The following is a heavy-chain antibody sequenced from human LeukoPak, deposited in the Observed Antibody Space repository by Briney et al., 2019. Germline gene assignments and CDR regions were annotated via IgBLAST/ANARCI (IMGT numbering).Heavy chain of an antibody. J-gene: IGHJ4*02. CDR3: ARLSGWYWPDN. Sequence: QPGGSLRLSCTASGYTFSSHAMYWVRQAPGKGLEYVSAISSDGRITYYANSVKGRFTISRDNSKNALYLHMGSLRADDMGVYYCARLSGWYWPDNWGQGTLVTVSS. CDR2: ISSDGRIT. D-gene: IGHD6-19*01. CDR1: GYTFSSHA. V-gene: IGHV3-64*01.